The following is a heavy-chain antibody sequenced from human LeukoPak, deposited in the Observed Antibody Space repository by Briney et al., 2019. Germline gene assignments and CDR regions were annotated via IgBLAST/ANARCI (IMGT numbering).Heavy chain of an antibody. CDR1: GFTFSNFL. CDR2: ISGSGGDT. V-gene: IGHV3-23*01. CDR3: ARSVLGTGQDY. D-gene: IGHD7-27*01. J-gene: IGHJ4*02. Sequence: GGSLRLSCAASGFTFSNFLMTWVRQAPGKGPEWVSAISGSGGDTYYADSVKGRFTISRDNSKNTLYLQMNSLRAEDTAVYYCARSVLGTGQDYWGQGTLVTVSS.